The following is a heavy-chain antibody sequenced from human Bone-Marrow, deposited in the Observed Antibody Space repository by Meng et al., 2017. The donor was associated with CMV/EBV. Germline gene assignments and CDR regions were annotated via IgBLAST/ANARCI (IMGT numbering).Heavy chain of an antibody. CDR3: TTDYSHYYYYGMDV. CDR2: IKSKSYGGAT. V-gene: IGHV3-49*03. J-gene: IGHJ6*02. D-gene: IGHD2-21*01. CDR1: GFTFGDYP. Sequence: GESLKISCTVSGFTFGDYPMSWFRQAPGKGLEWVGFIKSKSYGGATEYAASVSGRFTITRDDSKSIAYLEMNSLKTEDTAVYYCTTDYSHYYYYGMDVWGQGTTVTVSS.